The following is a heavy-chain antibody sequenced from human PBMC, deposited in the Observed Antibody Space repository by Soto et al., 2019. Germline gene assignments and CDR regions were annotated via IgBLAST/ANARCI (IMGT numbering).Heavy chain of an antibody. Sequence: WGSLRLSCVASGFIFSDYYMAWIRRAPGKGLEWVSYISDGGSYTNHGNSVRGRVSVSRDDARNSLYLQIKNLRVEDTGVYYCARAPGAVNSYAGVDVWGQGTTVTVSS. D-gene: IGHD6-19*01. J-gene: IGHJ6*02. CDR1: GFIFSDYY. V-gene: IGHV3-11*05. CDR3: ARAPGAVNSYAGVDV. CDR2: ISDGGSYT.